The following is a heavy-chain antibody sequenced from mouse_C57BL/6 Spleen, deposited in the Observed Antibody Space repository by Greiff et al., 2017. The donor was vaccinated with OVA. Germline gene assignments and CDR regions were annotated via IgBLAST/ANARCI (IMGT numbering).Heavy chain of an antibody. CDR1: GFTFSDYG. Sequence: EVQGVESGGGLVKPGGSLKLSCAASGFTFSDYGMHWVRQAPEKGLEWVAYISSGSSTIYYADTVTGRFTISRDNAKNTLYLQMTSLRSEDTAMYYCARYPLTGTDAMDYWGQGTSVTVSS. V-gene: IGHV5-17*01. CDR2: ISSGSSTI. CDR3: ARYPLTGTDAMDY. D-gene: IGHD4-1*01. J-gene: IGHJ4*01.